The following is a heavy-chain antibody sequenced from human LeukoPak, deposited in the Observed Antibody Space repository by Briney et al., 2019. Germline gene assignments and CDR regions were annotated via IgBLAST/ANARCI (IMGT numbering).Heavy chain of an antibody. V-gene: IGHV3-48*04. D-gene: IGHD3-10*01. J-gene: IGHJ4*02. Sequence: GESLRLSCAASGFTFSSYSMNWVRQAPGKGLEWLSYISSSSSTIYYADSVKGRFTISRDNAKNSLYLQMNSLRAEDTAVYYCARSGVHDYWGQGTLVTVSS. CDR3: ARSGVHDY. CDR2: ISSSSSTI. CDR1: GFTFSSYS.